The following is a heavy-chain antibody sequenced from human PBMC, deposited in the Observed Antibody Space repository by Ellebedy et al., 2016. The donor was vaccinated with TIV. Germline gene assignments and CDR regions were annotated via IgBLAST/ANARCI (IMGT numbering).Heavy chain of an antibody. CDR1: GGSISSYY. CDR2: INHSGST. CDR3: ARTYSSGWATGLYFDY. V-gene: IGHV4-34*01. J-gene: IGHJ4*02. Sequence: MPSETLSLTCTVSGGSISSYYWSWIRQPPGKGLEWIGEINHSGSTNYNPSLKSRVTISVDTSKNQFSLKLSSVTAADTAVYYCARTYSSGWATGLYFDYWGQGTLVTVSS. D-gene: IGHD6-19*01.